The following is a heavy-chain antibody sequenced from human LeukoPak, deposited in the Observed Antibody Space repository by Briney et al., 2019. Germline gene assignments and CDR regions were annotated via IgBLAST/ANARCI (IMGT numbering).Heavy chain of an antibody. CDR1: GGSISSGGYS. J-gene: IGHJ3*02. CDR2: IYHSGNT. V-gene: IGHV4-30-2*01. Sequence: SETLSLTCAVSGGSISSGGYSWSWIRQPPGKGLEWIGYIYHSGNTYYNPSLKSRVTISVDRSKNQFSLKLSSVTAADTAVYYCARASYDILTGYYRGDAFDIWGQGTMVTVSS. D-gene: IGHD3-9*01. CDR3: ARASYDILTGYYRGDAFDI.